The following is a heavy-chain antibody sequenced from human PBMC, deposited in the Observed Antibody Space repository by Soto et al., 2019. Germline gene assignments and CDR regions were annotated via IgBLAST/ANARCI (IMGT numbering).Heavy chain of an antibody. CDR2: IYHSGST. D-gene: IGHD3-16*01. V-gene: IGHV4-4*02. Sequence: SETLSLTCTVSGGSSSSNWWSWVRQPPGKGLEWIGEIYHSGSTNYNPSLKSRVTISVDKSKNQFSLKLSSVTAADTAVYYCARLYMFGGVMNWLDPWGQGTLVTVSS. CDR1: GGSSSSNW. J-gene: IGHJ5*02. CDR3: ARLYMFGGVMNWLDP.